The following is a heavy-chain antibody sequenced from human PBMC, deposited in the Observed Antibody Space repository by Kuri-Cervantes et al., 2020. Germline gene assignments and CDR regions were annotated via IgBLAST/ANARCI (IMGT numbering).Heavy chain of an antibody. Sequence: SETLSLTCTVSGGSVRSHYWSWIRQPPGKGLEWIGYIYHTGNIKYNPPLKSRVTISMDTSKNHFSLRLSSVTAADTAVYYCASGYFVSSGYPISEYFQHWGQGTLVTVSS. D-gene: IGHD3-22*01. J-gene: IGHJ1*01. CDR2: IYHTGNI. CDR3: ASGYFVSSGYPISEYFQH. V-gene: IGHV4-59*02. CDR1: GGSVRSHY.